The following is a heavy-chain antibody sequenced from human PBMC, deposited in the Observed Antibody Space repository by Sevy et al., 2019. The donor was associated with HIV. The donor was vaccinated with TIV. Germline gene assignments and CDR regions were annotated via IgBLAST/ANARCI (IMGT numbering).Heavy chain of an antibody. Sequence: GESLKISCKGSGYSFTSYWIGWVRQMPGKGLEWMGISYPGDSDTRYSPSFQAQVTISADKSISTAYLQWGSLKASDTAMYYCARSVAAADHFDYWGQGTLVTVSS. V-gene: IGHV5-51*01. D-gene: IGHD6-13*01. CDR2: SYPGDSDT. CDR1: GYSFTSYW. J-gene: IGHJ4*02. CDR3: ARSVAAADHFDY.